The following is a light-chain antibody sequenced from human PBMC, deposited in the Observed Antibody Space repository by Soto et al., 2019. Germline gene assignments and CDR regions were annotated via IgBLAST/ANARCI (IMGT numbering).Light chain of an antibody. J-gene: IGKJ1*01. CDR2: DAS. CDR3: QQYNMYSRA. Sequence: DIQMTQSPSTLSASVGDRVTITCRASQSIGTWLAWYQHKPGRAPKLLIYDASTLEGGVPSRFTGSRSGTDFTFTISSLQPYVFATYYCQQYNMYSRAFGQGTKV. CDR1: QSIGTW. V-gene: IGKV1-5*01.